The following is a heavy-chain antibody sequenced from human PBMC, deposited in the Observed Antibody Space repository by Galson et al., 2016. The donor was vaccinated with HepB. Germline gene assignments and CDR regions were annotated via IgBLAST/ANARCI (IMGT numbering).Heavy chain of an antibody. Sequence: SLRLSCAASGFTFSSYAMSWVRQAPGKGLEWVSAISGSGGSTYYADSVKGRFTISRDNSKNTLYLEMNSLRAEDTAVYYCAKVNPHYYDSSGYDYRNAFDIWGQGTMVTVSS. CDR2: ISGSGGST. V-gene: IGHV3-23*01. CDR3: AKVNPHYYDSSGYDYRNAFDI. J-gene: IGHJ3*02. D-gene: IGHD3-22*01. CDR1: GFTFSSYA.